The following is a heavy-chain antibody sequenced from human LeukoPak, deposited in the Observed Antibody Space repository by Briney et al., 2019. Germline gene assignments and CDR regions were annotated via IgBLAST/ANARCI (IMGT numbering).Heavy chain of an antibody. D-gene: IGHD3-16*01. J-gene: IGHJ4*02. V-gene: IGHV3-23*01. CDR3: AKDRGEVIPFYYFDY. CDR1: GFTFSSYV. Sequence: PGGSLRLSCAASGFTFSSYVMSWVRQAPGKGLEWVSAISGSGGSTYYADSVKDRFTISRDNSKNMLSLQMNSLRAEDTAVYYCAKDRGEVIPFYYFDYWGQGTLVTVSS. CDR2: ISGSGGST.